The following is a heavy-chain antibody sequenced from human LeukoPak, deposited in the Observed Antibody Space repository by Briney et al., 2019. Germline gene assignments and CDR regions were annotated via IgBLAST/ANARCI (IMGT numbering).Heavy chain of an antibody. CDR1: GGSISNYF. CDR3: ARHTTSGWYQVVY. V-gene: IGHV4-59*01. J-gene: IGHJ4*02. D-gene: IGHD6-19*01. CDR2: ISYSGSTN. Sequence: SETLSLTCTISGGSISNYFWSWIRHPPGKGLEWIGYISYSGSTNNHNPSLKSRVTISVDTSKTQFSLKLSSVTAADTAVYYCARHTTSGWYQVVYWGQGTLVTVSS.